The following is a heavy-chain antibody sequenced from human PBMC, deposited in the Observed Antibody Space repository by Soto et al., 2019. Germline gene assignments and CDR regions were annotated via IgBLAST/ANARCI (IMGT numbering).Heavy chain of an antibody. Sequence: QVQLVQSGAEVKKPGASVKVSCKAYGYTFSNYFMHWVRQAPGQGLEWMGMINPSGDSTNYAQKRQGRVTMTRDTSTSTVYMKLSSETSEDTAVYYCARILSGYFDHWGQGTLVTVSS. J-gene: IGHJ4*02. D-gene: IGHD3-3*01. V-gene: IGHV1-46*01. CDR1: GYTFSNYF. CDR3: ARILSGYFDH. CDR2: INPSGDST.